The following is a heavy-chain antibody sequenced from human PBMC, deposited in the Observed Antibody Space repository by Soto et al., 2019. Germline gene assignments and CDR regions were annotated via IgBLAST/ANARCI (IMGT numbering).Heavy chain of an antibody. V-gene: IGHV3-43*01. D-gene: IGHD5-18*01. J-gene: IGHJ4*02. CDR3: AKDLVAWSATAMVDY. Sequence: GGSLRLSCAASGFTFDDYTMHWVRQAPGKGLEWVSLISWDGGSTYYADSVKGRFTISRDNSKNSLYLQMNSLRTEDTALYYCAKDLVAWSATAMVDYWGQGTLVTVSS. CDR2: ISWDGGST. CDR1: GFTFDDYT.